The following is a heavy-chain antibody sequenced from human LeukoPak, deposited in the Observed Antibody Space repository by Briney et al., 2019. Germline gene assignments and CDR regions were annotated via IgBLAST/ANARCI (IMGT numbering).Heavy chain of an antibody. CDR3: ERHIDWKFDY. CDR2: IKQDGSEE. J-gene: IGHJ4*02. V-gene: IGHV3-7*01. CDR1: GFTFSSYW. D-gene: IGHD1-1*01. Sequence: GASLRLSCAPSGFTFSSYWMTWVRQAPGKGLEWVANIKQDGSEEYYVDSVKGRFTIFKDNAKNSLYLQMNSLRAEDTAVYYCERHIDWKFDYWGQGTLVTVSS.